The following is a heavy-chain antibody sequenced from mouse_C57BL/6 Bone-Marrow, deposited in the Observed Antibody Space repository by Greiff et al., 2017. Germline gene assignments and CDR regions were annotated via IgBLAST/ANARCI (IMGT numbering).Heavy chain of an antibody. CDR3: ARSYYGSWDY. V-gene: IGHV5-12*01. CDR2: ISNGGGST. CDR1: GFTFSDYY. Sequence: EVKVVESGGGLVQPGGSLKLSCAASGFTFSDYYMYWVRQTPEKRLEWVAYISNGGGSTYYPDTVKGRFTISRDNAKNTLYLQMSRLKSEDTAMYYCARSYYGSWDYWGQGTTLTVSS. D-gene: IGHD1-1*01. J-gene: IGHJ2*01.